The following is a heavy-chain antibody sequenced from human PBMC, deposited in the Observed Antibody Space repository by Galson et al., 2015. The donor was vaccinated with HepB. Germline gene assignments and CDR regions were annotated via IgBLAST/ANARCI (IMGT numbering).Heavy chain of an antibody. D-gene: IGHD2-2*01. CDR3: AKDMQATY. CDR2: ISSSGDST. V-gene: IGHV3-23*01. J-gene: IGHJ4*02. CDR1: GFTFSSAA. Sequence: SLRLSCAASGFTFSSAAMTWVRQAPGKGLEWVSLISSSGDSTYYADSGRGRFTISRDDSKNTLYLHMNNLRAEDTAVYYCAKDMQATYWGQGTQVTVSS.